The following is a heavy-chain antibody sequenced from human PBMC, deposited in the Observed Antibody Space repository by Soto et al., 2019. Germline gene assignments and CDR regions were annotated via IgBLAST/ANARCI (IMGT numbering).Heavy chain of an antibody. CDR2: ISAHNGNT. J-gene: IGHJ4*02. CDR3: GRGRYGDY. D-gene: IGHD1-1*01. Sequence: VHLVQSGAEVKKPGASVKVSCKGSGYAFTTYGITWVRQAPGQGLEWMGWISAHNGNTNYAQKLQGRVTVTRDTSTSTAYMELRSLRSDDTAVYYCGRGRYGDYWGQGALVTVSS. V-gene: IGHV1-18*01. CDR1: GYAFTTYG.